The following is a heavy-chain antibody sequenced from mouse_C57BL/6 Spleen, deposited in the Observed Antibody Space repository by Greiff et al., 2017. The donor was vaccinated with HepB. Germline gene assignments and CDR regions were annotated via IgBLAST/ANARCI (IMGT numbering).Heavy chain of an antibody. V-gene: IGHV1-80*01. D-gene: IGHD1-1*01. CDR1: GYAFSSYW. Sequence: QVQLKESGAELVKPGASVKISCKASGYAFSSYWMNWVKQRPGKGLEWIGQIYPGDGDTNYNGKFKGKATLTADKSSSTAYMQLSSLTSEDSAVYFCARSHHYYGSSPYAMDYWGQGTSVTVSS. CDR2: IYPGDGDT. J-gene: IGHJ4*01. CDR3: ARSHHYYGSSPYAMDY.